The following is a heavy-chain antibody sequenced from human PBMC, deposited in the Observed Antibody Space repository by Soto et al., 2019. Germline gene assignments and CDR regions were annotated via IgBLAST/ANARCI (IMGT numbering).Heavy chain of an antibody. Sequence: QVQLVESGGGVVQPGRSLRLSCAASGFTFSSYGMHWVRQAPGKGLEWVAVIWYDGSNKYYADSVKGRFTISRDNSKNTLYLQMNSLRAEDTAVYYCARGRGPSDDFDYWGQGTLVTVSS. V-gene: IGHV3-33*01. D-gene: IGHD2-15*01. J-gene: IGHJ4*02. CDR3: ARGRGPSDDFDY. CDR1: GFTFSSYG. CDR2: IWYDGSNK.